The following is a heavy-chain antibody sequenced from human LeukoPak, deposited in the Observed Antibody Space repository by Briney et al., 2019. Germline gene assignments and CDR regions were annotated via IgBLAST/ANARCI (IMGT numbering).Heavy chain of an antibody. CDR1: VGSLSSSSFY. D-gene: IGHD5-18*01. CDR3: AKLLRGYGDV. CDR2: IYYSGRT. J-gene: IGHJ6*04. Sequence: SETLSLTCTVSVGSLSSSSFYCGSIRQPPGAVLEWIGSIYYSGRTYYNPSLKSRVTISVDTSKNQFSLKLSSVTAADTAVYYCAKLLRGYGDVWGKGTTVTVSS. V-gene: IGHV4-39*01.